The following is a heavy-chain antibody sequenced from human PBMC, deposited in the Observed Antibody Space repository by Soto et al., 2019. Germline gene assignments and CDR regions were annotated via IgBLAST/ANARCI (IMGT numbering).Heavy chain of an antibody. J-gene: IGHJ4*02. CDR2: INPEGTKR. CDR1: GFIFTDYW. D-gene: IGHD6-19*01. V-gene: IGHV3-7*03. CDR3: VRWVSRGWCLGI. Sequence: LRLSCAASGFIFTDYWMSWVRQPPGKGLEWVASINPEGTKRFYVDSVQGRVTITSDDAKSSVFLEMIRLRAEDTAVYYCVRWVSRGWCLGIWGQGTLVTVSS.